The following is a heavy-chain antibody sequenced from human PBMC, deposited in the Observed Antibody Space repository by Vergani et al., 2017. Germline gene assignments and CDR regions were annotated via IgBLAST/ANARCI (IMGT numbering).Heavy chain of an antibody. CDR3: AREGYNNTWYRY. V-gene: IGHV3-23*01. D-gene: IGHD6-13*01. J-gene: IGHJ4*02. CDR2: ISASGAPT. CDR1: GFTFSNSA. Sequence: EVHLLESGGGLVQSGGSLRLSCAASGFTFSNSAVSWVRQAPGKGLEWVSGISASGAPTYYADSVKGRVTISRDNSKNTLYLQMNSLRVEDTAVYYCAREGYNNTWYRYWGQGTLVTVSS.